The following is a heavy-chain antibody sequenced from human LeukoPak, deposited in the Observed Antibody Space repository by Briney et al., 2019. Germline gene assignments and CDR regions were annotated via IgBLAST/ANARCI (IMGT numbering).Heavy chain of an antibody. Sequence: ASVKVSCKDSGYTFTGYYMHWVRQAPGQGLEWMGWINPNSGGTNYAQKFQGRVTMTRDTSISTAYMELSRLRSDDTAVYYCARDPRYCSGGSCYADWFDPWGQGTLVTVSS. V-gene: IGHV1-2*02. CDR1: GYTFTGYY. D-gene: IGHD2-15*01. CDR2: INPNSGGT. CDR3: ARDPRYCSGGSCYADWFDP. J-gene: IGHJ5*02.